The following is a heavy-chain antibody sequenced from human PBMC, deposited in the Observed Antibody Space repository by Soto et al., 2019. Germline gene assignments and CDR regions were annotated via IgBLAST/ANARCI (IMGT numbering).Heavy chain of an antibody. D-gene: IGHD1-20*01. CDR2: IYPGDSQT. CDR3: ARYNAPSLAGNWFDP. Sequence: PGESLKISCKGSGYTFTHYWIAWVRQMPGKGLEWMGIIYPGDSQTRYSPSFQGQVTMSADKSTSTASLQWSSLKASDTAIYYCARYNAPSLAGNWFDPWGQGTLVTVSS. J-gene: IGHJ5*02. CDR1: GYTFTHYW. V-gene: IGHV5-51*01.